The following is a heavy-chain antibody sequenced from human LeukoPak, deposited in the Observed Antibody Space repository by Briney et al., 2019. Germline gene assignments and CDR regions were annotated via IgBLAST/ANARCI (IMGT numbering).Heavy chain of an antibody. J-gene: IGHJ3*02. CDR2: ISGSAAST. CDR3: AKSRGLAGTRYNAFDI. D-gene: IGHD1-7*01. V-gene: IGHV3-23*01. Sequence: PGGSLRLSCAASGFTFNTYAMNWVRQAPGNRLEWVSSISGSAASTYYPDSVRGRFTISRDNSKNTLYLQMTSLRAEDTAVYYCAKSRGLAGTRYNAFDIWGQGTMVTVSS. CDR1: GFTFNTYA.